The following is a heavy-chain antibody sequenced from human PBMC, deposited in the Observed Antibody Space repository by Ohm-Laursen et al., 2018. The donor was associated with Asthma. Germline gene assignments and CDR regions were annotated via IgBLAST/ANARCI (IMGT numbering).Heavy chain of an antibody. D-gene: IGHD3-10*01. J-gene: IGHJ4*02. CDR2: IHYSGST. Sequence: SETLSLTCAVSRGSITSGGYYLTRIRPPPRKGPEWVGDIHYSGSTIYNPSLESRLTISVDTSKNQFSLNLSSVTAADTALYYCARDGRLRGSFDYWGQGTLVTVSS. CDR1: RGSITSGGYY. V-gene: IGHV4-31*11. CDR3: ARDGRLRGSFDY.